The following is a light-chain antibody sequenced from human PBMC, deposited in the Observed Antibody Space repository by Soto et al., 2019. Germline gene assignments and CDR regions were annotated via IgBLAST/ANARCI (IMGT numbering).Light chain of an antibody. CDR1: QSISSW. J-gene: IGKJ1*01. CDR2: DAS. CDR3: QPYNSYSRT. V-gene: IGKV1-5*01. Sequence: DIQMTQSPSTLSASVGDKVTITCRASQSISSWLAWYQQKPGKAPKLLIFDASSLESGVPPRFSGSGSGTEFTLTISSLQPDDFALYYCQPYNSYSRTFGQGTKVEIK.